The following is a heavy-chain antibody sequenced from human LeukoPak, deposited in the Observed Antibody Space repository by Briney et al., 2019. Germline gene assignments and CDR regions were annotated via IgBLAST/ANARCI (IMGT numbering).Heavy chain of an antibody. CDR3: GKRGRNSSGWQDYL. CDR1: GGSISSYY. CDR2: IYHTGST. Sequence: SETLSLTCTVSGGSISSYYWSWIRQPPGQGLEWMANIYHTGSTNYNPSLSSRGTISIDTAKNQFSLKLTSVTAADTALYYWGKRGRNSSGWQDYLWGQGPLATVSP. J-gene: IGHJ4*02. D-gene: IGHD6-25*01. V-gene: IGHV4-59*01.